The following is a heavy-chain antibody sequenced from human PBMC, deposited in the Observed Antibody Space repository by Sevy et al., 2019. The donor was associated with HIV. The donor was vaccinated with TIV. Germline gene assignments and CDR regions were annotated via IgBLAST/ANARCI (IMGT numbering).Heavy chain of an antibody. J-gene: IGHJ4*02. D-gene: IGHD1-26*01. CDR1: GFTFSSYW. CDR2: IKQDGSEK. Sequence: GGSLRLSCAASGFTFSSYWMSWVRQAPGKGLEWVANIKQDGSEKYYVDSVKGRFTISRDNAKNSLYLQMNSLRAEDTAGYYCARDLVGATGYFDYWGQGTLVTVSS. V-gene: IGHV3-7*01. CDR3: ARDLVGATGYFDY.